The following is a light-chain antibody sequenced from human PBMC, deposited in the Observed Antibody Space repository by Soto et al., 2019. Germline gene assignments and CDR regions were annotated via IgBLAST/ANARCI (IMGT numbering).Light chain of an antibody. J-gene: IGKJ1*01. V-gene: IGKV3-15*01. CDR1: QSVSSN. CDR3: QQHNSWPWT. Sequence: IVMTQSPATLSLSPGESATLSCRASQSVSSNLAWYQQKPGQAPRLLIYGASTRVTGIPARFSGSGSGTEFTLTISSLQSEDFAVYYCQQHNSWPWTFGQGTKV. CDR2: GAS.